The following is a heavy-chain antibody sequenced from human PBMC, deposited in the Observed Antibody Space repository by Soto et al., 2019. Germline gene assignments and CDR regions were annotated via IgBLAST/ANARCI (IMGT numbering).Heavy chain of an antibody. Sequence: QVQLVQSGVEVKKPGASVKVSCKASGFTFTNYGISWVRQAPGQGLEWMGWITGSTGDTNYAQKLQDRVAMTTDTSTDTAYMELRSLRADDTAVYYCARDKVGTAADYWGQGTLVTVSS. CDR2: ITGSTGDT. CDR1: GFTFTNYG. J-gene: IGHJ4*02. CDR3: ARDKVGTAADY. V-gene: IGHV1-18*01. D-gene: IGHD2-15*01.